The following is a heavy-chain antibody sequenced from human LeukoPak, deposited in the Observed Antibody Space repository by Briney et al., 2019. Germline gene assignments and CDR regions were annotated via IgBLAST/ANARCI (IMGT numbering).Heavy chain of an antibody. V-gene: IGHV4-30-2*01. CDR1: GGSISSSGYS. CDR3: ARTPTYCGGDCYYFDP. Sequence: SQTLSLTCAVSGGSISSSGYSWSWIRQPPGKGLEWIGYIHHTGSTYYNPSLKSRVTISVDRSKNQFSLKLSSVTAADTAMYFCARTPTYCGGDCYYFDPWGQGTLVTVSS. J-gene: IGHJ5*02. D-gene: IGHD2-21*02. CDR2: IHHTGST.